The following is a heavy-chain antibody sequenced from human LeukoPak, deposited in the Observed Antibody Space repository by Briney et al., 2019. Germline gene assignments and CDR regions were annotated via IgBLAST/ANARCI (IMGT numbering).Heavy chain of an antibody. CDR2: ISSGSSTI. J-gene: IGHJ4*02. CDR3: ARDHAGIF. CDR1: GFTFSSYN. Sequence: GGSLRLSCAASGFTFSSYNMTWVRQAPGKGLEWVTFISSGSSTIDYADSVKGRFTTSRDNAKNSLYLQMNSLRVEDTAVYYCARDHAGIFWGQGTLVTVSS. V-gene: IGHV3-48*01. D-gene: IGHD1-14*01.